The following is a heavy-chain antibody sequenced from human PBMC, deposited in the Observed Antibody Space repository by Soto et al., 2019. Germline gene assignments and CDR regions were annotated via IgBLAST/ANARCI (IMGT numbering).Heavy chain of an antibody. V-gene: IGHV1-69*01. CDR3: ARGWGYESSDYYYAY. Sequence: QVQLVQSGAEVRKPGSSVKVSCKASGGTFSTHAISWVRQAPGQGLEWMGGIIPMFGTANHAQKFQGRVTISTDASTSKAYMELSSLRSEDTAIYYCARGWGYESSDYYYAYWGQGTLVIVSS. J-gene: IGHJ4*02. CDR1: GGTFSTHA. D-gene: IGHD3-22*01. CDR2: IIPMFGTA.